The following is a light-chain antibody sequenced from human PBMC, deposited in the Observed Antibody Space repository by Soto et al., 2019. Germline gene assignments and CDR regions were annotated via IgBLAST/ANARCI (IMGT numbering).Light chain of an antibody. CDR1: SSNIGHNS. CDR3: AAWDDALKVHV. Sequence: QSVLTQPPSASGTPGQRVTISCSGSSSNIGHNSISWYQQVPGKAPKLLIQSSDQRPSGVPDRFSGSRSGTSGSLDISGLQSEDDADYYCAAWDDALKVHVFGIGHKVTVL. V-gene: IGLV1-44*01. CDR2: SSD. J-gene: IGLJ1*01.